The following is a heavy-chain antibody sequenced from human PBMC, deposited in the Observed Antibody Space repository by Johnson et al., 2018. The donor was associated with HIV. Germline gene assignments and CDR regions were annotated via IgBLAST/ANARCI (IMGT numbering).Heavy chain of an antibody. D-gene: IGHD3-22*01. CDR2: IKLDGSEK. J-gene: IGHJ3*02. CDR1: GFTFSSYW. V-gene: IGHV3-7*01. CDR3: ARGRGTYYYDRSGYYSRRVGAFDI. Sequence: VQLVESGGGLVQPGGSLRLSCAASGFTFSSYWMSWVRQAPGKGLEWVANIKLDGSEKYYVDSVKGRFTISRDNAKNSLYLQMNSLRAEDTAVYYCARGRGTYYYDRSGYYSRRVGAFDIWGQGTMVTVSS.